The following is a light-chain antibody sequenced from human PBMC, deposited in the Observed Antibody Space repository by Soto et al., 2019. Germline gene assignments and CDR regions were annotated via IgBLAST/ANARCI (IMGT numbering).Light chain of an antibody. V-gene: IGKV3-20*01. CDR3: QQDGSSPL. CDR1: QSVSSSY. Sequence: EIVLTQSPGTLSLSPGERATLSCRASQSVSSSYLAWYQQKPGQAPRLLIYGASSRATGIPDRFSGSGSGTDFTLTISRLEPEDFAGYYCQQDGSSPLFGPGTKVDIK. J-gene: IGKJ3*01. CDR2: GAS.